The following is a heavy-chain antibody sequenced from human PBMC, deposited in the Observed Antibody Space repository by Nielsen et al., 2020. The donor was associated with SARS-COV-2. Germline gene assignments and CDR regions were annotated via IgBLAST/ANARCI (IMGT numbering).Heavy chain of an antibody. D-gene: IGHD2-2*01. J-gene: IGHJ6*02. Sequence: SETLSLTCAVYGGSFSGYYWSWIRQPPGKGLEWIGEINHSGSTNYNPSLKSRVTISVDTSKNQFSLKLSSVTAADTAVYYCAKDRLYCSSTSCYAAGMDVWGQGTTVTVSS. CDR1: GGSFSGYY. CDR3: AKDRLYCSSTSCYAAGMDV. CDR2: INHSGST. V-gene: IGHV4-34*01.